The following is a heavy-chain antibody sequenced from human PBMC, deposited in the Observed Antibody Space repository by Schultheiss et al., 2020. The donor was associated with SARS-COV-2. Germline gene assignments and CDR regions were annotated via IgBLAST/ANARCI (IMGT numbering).Heavy chain of an antibody. CDR2: IYYSGST. CDR3: ASLARYSSSWSHAFDI. Sequence: SETLSLTCTVSGGSISSYYWSWIRQPPGKGLEWIGYIYYSGSTNYNPSLKSRVTISVDRSKNQFSLKLSSVTAADTAVYYCASLARYSSSWSHAFDIWGQGTMVTVSS. V-gene: IGHV4-59*12. J-gene: IGHJ3*02. D-gene: IGHD6-13*01. CDR1: GGSISSYY.